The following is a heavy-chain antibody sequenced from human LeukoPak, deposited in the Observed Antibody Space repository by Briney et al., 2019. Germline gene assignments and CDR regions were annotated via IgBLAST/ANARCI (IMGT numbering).Heavy chain of an antibody. V-gene: IGHV3-30*18. CDR2: ISYDGRNQ. J-gene: IGHJ4*02. Sequence: GGSLRLSCAASGFIFSSYGFHWVRQAPGKGLEWVTLISYDGRNQYYGQSVKGRFTISRDNSKNTLYLQMNSLRAEDTAVYYCAKDEAIAARPRGVDYWGQGTLVTVSS. CDR1: GFIFSSYG. CDR3: AKDEAIAARPRGVDY. D-gene: IGHD6-6*01.